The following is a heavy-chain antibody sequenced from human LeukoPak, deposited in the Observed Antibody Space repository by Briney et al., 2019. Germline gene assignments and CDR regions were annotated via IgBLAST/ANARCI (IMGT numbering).Heavy chain of an antibody. CDR3: ARDKLSFGSRYNWFDP. CDR2: IYYSGST. Sequence: SETLSLTCTVSGGSISSYYWSWLRQPPGKGLEGMGYIYYSGSTNYNPSLKSRVTISVDTSKNQFSLKLSSVTAADTAVYYCARDKLSFGSRYNWFDPWGQGSLVTVSS. CDR1: GGSISSYY. J-gene: IGHJ5*02. D-gene: IGHD3-16*01. V-gene: IGHV4-59*01.